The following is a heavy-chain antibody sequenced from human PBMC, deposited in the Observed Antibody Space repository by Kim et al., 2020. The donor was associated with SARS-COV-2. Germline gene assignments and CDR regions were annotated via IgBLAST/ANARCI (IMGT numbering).Heavy chain of an antibody. Sequence: SETLSLTCTVSGGSISSYYWSWIRQPPGKGLEWIGYIYYSGSTNYNPSLKSRVTISVDTSKNQFSLKLSSVTAADTAVYYCARTTVTTGETLFDYWGQGTLVTVSS. V-gene: IGHV4-59*01. CDR1: GGSISSYY. D-gene: IGHD4-17*01. J-gene: IGHJ4*02. CDR2: IYYSGST. CDR3: ARTTVTTGETLFDY.